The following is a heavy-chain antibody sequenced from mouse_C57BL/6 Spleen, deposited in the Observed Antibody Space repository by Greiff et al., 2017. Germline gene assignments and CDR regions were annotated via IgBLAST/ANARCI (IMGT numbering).Heavy chain of an antibody. J-gene: IGHJ4*01. V-gene: IGHV1-61*01. CDR1: GYTFTSYW. Sequence: VQLQQPGAELVRPGSSVKLSCKASGYTFTSYWMDWVKQRPGQGLEWIGNIYPSDSETHYNQKFKDKATLTVDKSSSTAYMQLSSLTSEDSAVYYCARREYYYAMDYWGQGTSVTVSS. CDR3: ARREYYYAMDY. CDR2: IYPSDSET.